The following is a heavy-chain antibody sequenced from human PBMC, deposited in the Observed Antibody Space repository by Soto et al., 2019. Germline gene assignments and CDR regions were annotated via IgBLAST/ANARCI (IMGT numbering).Heavy chain of an antibody. J-gene: IGHJ6*03. D-gene: IGHD1-1*01. V-gene: IGHV3-30*18. Sequence: SPRLSCAAPGFTFSSYCLHWVRQAPGKVLEWVAVISYDGSNKYYADSVKGRFTISRDNSKNSLYLQMNSLRAEDTAVYYCAKGKTITKTYYYYYMDVWGKGTTVTVSS. CDR2: ISYDGSNK. CDR3: AKGKTITKTYYYYYMDV. CDR1: GFTFSSYC.